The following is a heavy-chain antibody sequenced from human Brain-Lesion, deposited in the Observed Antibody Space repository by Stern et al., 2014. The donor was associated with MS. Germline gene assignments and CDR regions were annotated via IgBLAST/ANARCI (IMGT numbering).Heavy chain of an antibody. CDR1: GGSISSSSDY. CDR3: ARHLFGGMYYNWFDP. CDR2: IYYSGST. V-gene: IGHV4-39*01. Sequence: VQLVESGPGLVKPSETLSLICTVSGGSISSSSDYWGWIRQPPGKGLEWIGNIYYSGSTYYNPSLKSRVPIPVDTSKNHFPLNLPSVTAADTAVYYCARHLFGGMYYNWFDPWGQGTLVTVSS. D-gene: IGHD3-10*01. J-gene: IGHJ5*02.